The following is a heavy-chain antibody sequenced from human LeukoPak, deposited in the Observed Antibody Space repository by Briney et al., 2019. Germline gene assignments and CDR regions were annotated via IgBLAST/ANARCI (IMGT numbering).Heavy chain of an antibody. V-gene: IGHV1-18*01. J-gene: IGHJ4*02. Sequence: ASVKVSCKASGYTCTSYGISWVRQAPGQGLEWMGWISAYNGNTNYAQKLQGRVTMTTDTSTSTAYMELRSLRSDDTAVYYCARGEYDFWSGFFDYWGQGTLVTVSS. D-gene: IGHD3-3*01. CDR2: ISAYNGNT. CDR1: GYTCTSYG. CDR3: ARGEYDFWSGFFDY.